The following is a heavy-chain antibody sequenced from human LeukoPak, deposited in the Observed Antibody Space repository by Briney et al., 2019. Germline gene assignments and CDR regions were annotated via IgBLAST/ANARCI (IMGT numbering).Heavy chain of an antibody. CDR3: ARHSRWFDP. Sequence: SETLSLTCAVYGGSFSGYYWSWIRQPPGKGLEWIGEINHSGSTNYNPSLKSRVTISVDTSKNQFSLKLSSVTAADTAVYYCARHSRWFDPWGQGTLVTVSS. J-gene: IGHJ5*02. CDR1: GGSFSGYY. V-gene: IGHV4-34*01. CDR2: INHSGST. D-gene: IGHD2-21*01.